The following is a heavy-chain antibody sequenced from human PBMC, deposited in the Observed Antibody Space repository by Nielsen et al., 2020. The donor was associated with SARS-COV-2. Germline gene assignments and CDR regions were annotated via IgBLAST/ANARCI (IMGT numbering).Heavy chain of an antibody. CDR2: IYSGGST. D-gene: IGHD5-18*01. V-gene: IGHV3-53*01. CDR1: GFTVSSNY. CDR3: ASHTAMASRRGDY. Sequence: GGSLRLSCAASGFTVSSNYMSWVRQAPGKGLEWVSVIYSGGSTYYADSVKGRFTISRDNSKNTLYLQMNSLRAEDTAVYYCASHTAMASRRGDYWGQGTLVTVSS. J-gene: IGHJ4*02.